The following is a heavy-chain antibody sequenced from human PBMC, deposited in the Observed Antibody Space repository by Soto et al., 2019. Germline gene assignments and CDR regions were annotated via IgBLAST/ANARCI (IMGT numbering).Heavy chain of an antibody. V-gene: IGHV4-38-2*01. J-gene: IGHJ5*02. Sequence: TLSLTCAVSGYSISSGYYWGWIRQPPGKGLEWIGSIYHSGSTYYNPSLKSRVTISVDTSKNQFSLKLSSVTAADTAVYYCARVGIVGATRYWFDPWGQGTLVTVSS. CDR2: IYHSGST. D-gene: IGHD1-26*01. CDR3: ARVGIVGATRYWFDP. CDR1: GYSISSGYY.